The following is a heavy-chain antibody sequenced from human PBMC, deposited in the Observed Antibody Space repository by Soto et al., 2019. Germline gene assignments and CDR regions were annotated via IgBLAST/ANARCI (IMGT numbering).Heavy chain of an antibody. J-gene: IGHJ4*02. V-gene: IGHV1-46*01. CDR3: ARASGSPDYDILTGYYNRNEYYFDY. Sequence: ASVKVSCKASGYTFTSYYMHWVRQAPGQGLEWMGIINPSGGSTSYAQKFQGRVTMTRDTSTSTVYMELSSLRSEDTAVYYCARASGSPDYDILTGYYNRNEYYFDYWGQGTLVTVSS. CDR1: GYTFTSYY. D-gene: IGHD3-9*01. CDR2: INPSGGST.